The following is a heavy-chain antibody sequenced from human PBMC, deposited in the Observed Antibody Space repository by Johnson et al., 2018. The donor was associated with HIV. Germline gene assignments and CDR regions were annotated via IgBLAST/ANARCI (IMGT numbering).Heavy chain of an antibody. CDR3: AKDIGDGYNRWGAFDF. CDR1: GFTVSINY. V-gene: IGHV3-33*03. J-gene: IGHJ3*01. Sequence: QVQLVESGGGLIQPGGSLRLSCAASGFTVSINYMRWVRQAPGKGLEWVSVIWYDGSNKFYIDSVKGRFTISRDNSKNTLFLQMSSLRAEDAAVYYCAKDIGDGYNRWGAFDFWGQGTMVTVSS. CDR2: IWYDGSNK. D-gene: IGHD5-24*01.